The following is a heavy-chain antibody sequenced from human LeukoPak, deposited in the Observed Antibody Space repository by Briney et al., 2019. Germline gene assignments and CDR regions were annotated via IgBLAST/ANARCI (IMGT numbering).Heavy chain of an antibody. J-gene: IGHJ4*02. V-gene: IGHV4-39*01. CDR3: ARRRDSSSWYSDY. CDR2: IYYSVST. D-gene: IGHD6-13*01. CDR1: GGSISSSSYY. Sequence: SSETLSLTCTVSGGSISSSSYYWGWIRQPPGKGLEWIGSIYYSVSTYYNPSLKSRVTISVDTSKNQFSLKLSSVTAADTAVYYCARRRDSSSWYSDYWGQGTLVTVSS.